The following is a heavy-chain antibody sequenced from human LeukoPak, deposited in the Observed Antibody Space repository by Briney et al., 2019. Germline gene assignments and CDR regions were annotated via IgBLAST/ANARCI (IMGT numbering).Heavy chain of an antibody. CDR2: VNPNSCDT. CDR3: ARVQYQLLFGGNWFDP. J-gene: IGHJ5*02. D-gene: IGHD2-2*01. CDR1: GYTFTCYY. Sequence: ASVKVSCKASGYTFTCYYIHWVRQAPGQGLEWMGLVNPNSCDTHYAQKFQGRVTMTRDTSITTAYMELNSLISDDTAVYYCARVQYQLLFGGNWFDPWGQGTLVTVSS. V-gene: IGHV1-2*02.